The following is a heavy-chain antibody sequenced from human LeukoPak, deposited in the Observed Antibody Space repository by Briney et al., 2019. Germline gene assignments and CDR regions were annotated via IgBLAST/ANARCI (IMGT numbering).Heavy chain of an antibody. CDR2: IYYSGST. V-gene: IGHV4-39*01. Sequence: SETLSLTCTVSGGSISSSSYYWGWIRQPPGKGLEWIGSIYYSGSTYYNPSLKSRVTISVDTSKNQFSLKLSSVTATDAAVYHCARHGQYYYYYYGMDVWGQGTTVTVSS. CDR3: ARHGQYYYYYYGMDV. J-gene: IGHJ6*02. CDR1: GGSISSSSYY.